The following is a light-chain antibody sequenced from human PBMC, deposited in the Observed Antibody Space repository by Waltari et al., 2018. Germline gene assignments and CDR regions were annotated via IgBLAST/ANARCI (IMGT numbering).Light chain of an antibody. CDR2: GQD. CDR3: HSRDTISTRV. Sequence: SSELTQDPAVSVALGQTVRITCQGDSLRRYYASWYQQRPGQAPDLVLYGQDNRPSGFPDRFSGSTSGDTASLTITGAQAEDEADCYCHSRDTISTRVFGGGTRLTV. V-gene: IGLV3-19*01. J-gene: IGLJ3*02. CDR1: SLRRYY.